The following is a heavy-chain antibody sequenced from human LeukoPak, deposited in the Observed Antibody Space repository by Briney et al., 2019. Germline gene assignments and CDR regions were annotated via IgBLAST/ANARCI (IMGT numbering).Heavy chain of an antibody. CDR1: GYTFTRFA. J-gene: IGHJ4*02. V-gene: IGHV1-69*04. D-gene: IGHD6-19*01. CDR2: IIPILGIA. CDR3: ARDQYSSGWYGG. Sequence: SVKVSCKASGYTFTRFAMNWVRQAPGQGLEWMGRIIPILGIANYAQKFQGRVTITADKSTSTAYMELSSLRSEDTAVYYCARDQYSSGWYGGWGQGTLVTVSS.